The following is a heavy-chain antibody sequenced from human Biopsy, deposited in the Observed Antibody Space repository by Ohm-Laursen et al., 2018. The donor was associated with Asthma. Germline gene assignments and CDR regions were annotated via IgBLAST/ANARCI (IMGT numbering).Heavy chain of an antibody. CDR1: GFTFSSYS. J-gene: IGHJ4*02. Sequence: SLRLSCSASGFTFSSYSMNWVRQAPGKGLEWGSSISSSSSYIYYADSVKGRFTISRDNAKNSLYLQISSLRAEDTAVYYCAREGHEYCSSTSCASFDYWGQGTLVTVSS. V-gene: IGHV3-21*01. D-gene: IGHD2-2*01. CDR3: AREGHEYCSSTSCASFDY. CDR2: ISSSSSYI.